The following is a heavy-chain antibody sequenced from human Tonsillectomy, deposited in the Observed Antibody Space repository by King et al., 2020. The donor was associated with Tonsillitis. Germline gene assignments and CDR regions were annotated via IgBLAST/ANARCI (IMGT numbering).Heavy chain of an antibody. CDR1: GFTFSTFD. Sequence: VQLVESGGGVVQPGRSLRLSCAASGFTFSTFDMHWVRQAPGKGLEWVAVISYDGSNKYYVDSVKGRFTISRDNSKNTLYLQMNSLRAEDTAVYFCAKQLIDYYDSHGHLDCWGQGTLVTVSS. J-gene: IGHJ4*02. CDR2: ISYDGSNK. D-gene: IGHD3-22*01. V-gene: IGHV3-30*18. CDR3: AKQLIDYYDSHGHLDC.